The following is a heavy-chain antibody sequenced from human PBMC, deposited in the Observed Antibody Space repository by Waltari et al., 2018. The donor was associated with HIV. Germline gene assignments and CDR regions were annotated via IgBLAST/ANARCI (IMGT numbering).Heavy chain of an antibody. CDR2: IYYSGDT. V-gene: IGHV4-31*03. J-gene: IGHJ5*02. CDR3: ARGRDYFDL. CDR1: DDSILSVDSY. Sequence: QVQLQESGPGLVKPSQTLSLLCPVSDDSILSVDSYWTWIRQSPGRDLEWIGYIYYSGDTYYSPSLKSRITIAIDTSKNQFSLKLNSVTAADTAIYYCARGRDYFDLWGQGALVAVSS. D-gene: IGHD3-10*01.